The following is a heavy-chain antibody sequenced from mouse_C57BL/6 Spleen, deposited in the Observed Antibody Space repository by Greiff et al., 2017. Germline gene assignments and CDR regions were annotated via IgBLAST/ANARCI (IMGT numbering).Heavy chain of an antibody. Sequence: QVQLQQPGAELVRPGSSVKLSCKASGYTFTSYWMDWVKQRPGQGLEWIGNIYPSDSETHYNQKFKDKATLTVDKSSSTAYMQLSSLTSEDSAVYYCARRDYSNYLYAMDYWGQGTSVTVSS. V-gene: IGHV1-61*01. CDR1: GYTFTSYW. D-gene: IGHD2-5*01. CDR3: ARRDYSNYLYAMDY. CDR2: IYPSDSET. J-gene: IGHJ4*01.